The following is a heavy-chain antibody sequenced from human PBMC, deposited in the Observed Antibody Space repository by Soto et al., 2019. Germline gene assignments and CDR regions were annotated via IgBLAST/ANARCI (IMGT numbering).Heavy chain of an antibody. D-gene: IGHD3-10*01. J-gene: IGHJ6*02. Sequence: EVQLVESGGGLVQPGRSLRLSCAASGFRFEDYAMHWVRQAPGKGLEWVSGIAWNSDIIGYADSEKGRFTISRDNGXSSLYLQMNGLRPEDRALYYCAKDHYGSAIYGMGVWGQGATVTVSS. CDR3: AKDHYGSAIYGMGV. CDR2: IAWNSDII. CDR1: GFRFEDYA. V-gene: IGHV3-9*01.